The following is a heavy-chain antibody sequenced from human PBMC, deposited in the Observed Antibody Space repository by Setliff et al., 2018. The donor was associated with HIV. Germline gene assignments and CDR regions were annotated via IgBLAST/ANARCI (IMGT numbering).Heavy chain of an antibody. CDR1: GFSFSSYS. D-gene: IGHD6-6*01. CDR3: ARVESSNSWGNYYYYMDV. J-gene: IGHJ6*03. Sequence: LRLSCSASGFSFSSYSINWVRQAPGKGLEWVSSITSTSSYIYYADSVRGRFTVSRDDAKRSLYLQMNSLRAEDTAVYYCARVESSNSWGNYYYYMDVWGKGTTVTVSS. CDR2: ITSTSSYI. V-gene: IGHV3-21*01.